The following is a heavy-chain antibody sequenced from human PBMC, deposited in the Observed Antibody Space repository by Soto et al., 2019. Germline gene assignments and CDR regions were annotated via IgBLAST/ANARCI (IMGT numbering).Heavy chain of an antibody. V-gene: IGHV4-59*12. CDR1: GGSISSYY. D-gene: IGHD6-13*01. CDR3: ARENGYTDNWFDP. J-gene: IGHJ5*02. Sequence: SETLSLTCTVSGGSISSYYWSWIRQPPGKGLEWIGYIYYSGSTNYNPSLKSRVTISVDTSKNQFSLKLSSVTAADTAVYYCARENGYTDNWFDPWGQGTLVTVSS. CDR2: IYYSGST.